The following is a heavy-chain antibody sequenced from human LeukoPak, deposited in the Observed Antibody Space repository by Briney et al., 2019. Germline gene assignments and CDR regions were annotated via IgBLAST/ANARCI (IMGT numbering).Heavy chain of an antibody. D-gene: IGHD5-18*01. Sequence: LPGGSLRLSCVASGITFSNYAVSWVRQAPEKGLDWVSVISGSAHKIRYADSVKGRFTISRDNSENIVYLQMNNLRVEGTAVYYCAGRPTGYSSGYIHWGQGTLVTVSS. V-gene: IGHV3-23*01. CDR2: ISGSAHKI. CDR3: AGRPTGYSSGYIH. CDR1: GITFSNYA. J-gene: IGHJ4*02.